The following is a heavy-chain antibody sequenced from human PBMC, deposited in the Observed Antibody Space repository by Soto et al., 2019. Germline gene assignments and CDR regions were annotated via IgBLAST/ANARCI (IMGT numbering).Heavy chain of an antibody. Sequence: PGGSLRLSCAASGFTFSSYGMHWVRQAPGKGLEWVAVISYDGSNKYYADSVKGRFTISRDNSKNTLYLQMNSLRAEDTAVYYCAKHSGIAVAGAFDPWGQGTLVTVSS. J-gene: IGHJ5*02. CDR2: ISYDGSNK. CDR1: GFTFSSYG. D-gene: IGHD6-19*01. CDR3: AKHSGIAVAGAFDP. V-gene: IGHV3-30*18.